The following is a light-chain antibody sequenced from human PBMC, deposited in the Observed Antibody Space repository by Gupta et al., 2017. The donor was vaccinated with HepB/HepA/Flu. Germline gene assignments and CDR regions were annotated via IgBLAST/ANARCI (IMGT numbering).Light chain of an antibody. CDR3: MIWQSSAWV. CDR1: RAITVGTYR. Sequence: QAVLTQPSSLSASPGASASLTCTLRRAITVGTYRIYWYQHKPGSPPQYLLGYKSDSDNLQGCGVPSRFSGSKVASGNAATLLISGLQAEDEADYYCMIWQSSAWVFGGGTKLTVL. J-gene: IGLJ3*02. CDR2: YKSDSDN. V-gene: IGLV5-45*02.